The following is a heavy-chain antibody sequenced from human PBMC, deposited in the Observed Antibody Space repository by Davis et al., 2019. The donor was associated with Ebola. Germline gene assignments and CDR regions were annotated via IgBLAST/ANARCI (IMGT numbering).Heavy chain of an antibody. D-gene: IGHD2-21*02. J-gene: IGHJ3*02. CDR1: AGTFSSYA. Sequence: ASVKVSCKASAGTFSSYAISWVRQAPGQGLEWMGWMNPNSGNTGYAQKFQGRVTMTRDTSTSTVYMELNSLRSEDTAVYYCASAYCGGDCFAFDIWGQGTMVTVSS. V-gene: IGHV1-8*02. CDR2: MNPNSGNT. CDR3: ASAYCGGDCFAFDI.